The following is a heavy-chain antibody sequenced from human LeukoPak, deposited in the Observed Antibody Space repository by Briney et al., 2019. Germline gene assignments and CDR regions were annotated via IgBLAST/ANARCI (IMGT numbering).Heavy chain of an antibody. J-gene: IGHJ4*02. CDR1: GFTLSSYA. V-gene: IGHV3-23*01. CDR2: FSRGGSIT. D-gene: IGHD6-19*01. CDR3: ASRQDLGWHYDN. Sequence: GGSLRLSCAASGFTLSSYAMSWVRQPPGKGLEWVSGFSRGGSITNYADSVKGRFTISRDISKNTLYLQMNSLRAEDTAVYYCASRQDLGWHYDNWGQRTLVTVSS.